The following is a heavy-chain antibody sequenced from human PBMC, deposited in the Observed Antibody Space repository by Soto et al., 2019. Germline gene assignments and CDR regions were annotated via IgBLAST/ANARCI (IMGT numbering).Heavy chain of an antibody. CDR3: AGGYYDILTGYYPQPG. CDR1: GYPFTSYA. J-gene: IGHJ4*02. D-gene: IGHD3-9*01. CDR2: INAGNGNT. Sequence: ASVQVSCKASGYPFTSYANHWVRQAPGQRLAWMGWINAGNGNTKYSQKFQGRVTITRDTSASTAYMELSSLRSEDTAVYYCAGGYYDILTGYYPQPGWGQGTLVTVSS. V-gene: IGHV1-3*01.